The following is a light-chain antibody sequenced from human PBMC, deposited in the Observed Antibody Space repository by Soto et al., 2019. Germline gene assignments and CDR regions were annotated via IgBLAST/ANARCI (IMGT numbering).Light chain of an antibody. J-gene: IGLJ1*01. CDR3: GSYTSSSTPYV. Sequence: QSVLTQPASVSGSPGQSITISCTGTSSDVGGYNYVSWYQLHPDKPPKLMVYEVSNRPSGVSNRYSGSKSGNTASLIISGLQAEDEADYYCGSYTSSSTPYVFGTGTKLTVL. V-gene: IGLV2-14*01. CDR1: SSDVGGYNY. CDR2: EVS.